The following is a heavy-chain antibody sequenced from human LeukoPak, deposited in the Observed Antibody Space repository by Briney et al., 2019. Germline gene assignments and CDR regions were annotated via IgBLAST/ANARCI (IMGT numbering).Heavy chain of an antibody. CDR1: GYXFNTYW. CDR3: ARHGVGSSWFGFDF. V-gene: IGHV5-51*01. Sequence: GESLKISCHASGYXFNTYWIGWVRQMPGKGLGWMGIINPGDSDPRYSPSFQGRATISADRSISTAYLQWSSLKASDTAMYYCARHGVGSSWFGFDFWGQGTLVTVSS. J-gene: IGHJ4*02. CDR2: INPGDSDP. D-gene: IGHD6-13*01.